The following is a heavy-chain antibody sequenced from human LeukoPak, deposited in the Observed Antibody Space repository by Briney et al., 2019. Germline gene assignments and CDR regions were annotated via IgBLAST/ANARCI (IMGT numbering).Heavy chain of an antibody. CDR1: GFTFSSYA. V-gene: IGHV3-23*01. J-gene: IGHJ6*02. Sequence: GGSLRLSCAASGFTFSSYAMSWVRQAPGKGLEWVSAISGSGGSTYYADSVKGRFTISRDNSKNTLYLQMDSLRAEDTAIYYCAKDRAGYCSNTSCYRYGMDVWGQGTTVTVSS. CDR3: AKDRAGYCSNTSCYRYGMDV. D-gene: IGHD2-2*02. CDR2: ISGSGGST.